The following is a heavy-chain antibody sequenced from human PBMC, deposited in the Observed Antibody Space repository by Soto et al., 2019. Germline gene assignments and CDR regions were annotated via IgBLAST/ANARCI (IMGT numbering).Heavy chain of an antibody. CDR3: ASRRFLGD. Sequence: EVKLLESGGGLVQPGGSLRLSCAASGFTFTTYSMSWVRQAPGKGLEWVAHITGTGGTTYYADSVKGRFTISRDTSSNTLYLQMNSLRAEDTAVYYCASRRFLGDWGQGTLVTVSS. J-gene: IGHJ4*02. CDR2: ITGTGGTT. V-gene: IGHV3-23*01. CDR1: GFTFTTYS. D-gene: IGHD3-3*01.